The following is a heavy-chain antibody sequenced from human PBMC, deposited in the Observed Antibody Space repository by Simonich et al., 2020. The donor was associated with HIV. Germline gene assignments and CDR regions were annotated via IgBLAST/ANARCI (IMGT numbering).Heavy chain of an antibody. CDR1: GGSISSSSYY. J-gene: IGHJ4*02. V-gene: IGHV4-39*01. D-gene: IGHD3-3*01. Sequence: QLQLQESGPGLVKPSETLSLTCTVSGGSISSSSYYWGWIRRPPGKGLEWIGGIYYNGSPYSNPSLKSRVTISVDTSKNQLSLKLSSVTAADTAVYYCAVTYYDFWSGYFPLDYWGQGTLVTVSS. CDR2: IYYNGSP. CDR3: AVTYYDFWSGYFPLDY.